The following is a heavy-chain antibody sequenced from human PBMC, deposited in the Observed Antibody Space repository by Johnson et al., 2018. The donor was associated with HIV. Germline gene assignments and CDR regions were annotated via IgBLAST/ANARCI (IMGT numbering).Heavy chain of an antibody. V-gene: IGHV3-15*01. CDR1: GFTFSNAW. J-gene: IGHJ3*02. Sequence: VQLVESGGGLVKPGGSLRLSCAASGFTFSNAWMSWVRQAPGKGLEWVGRIKSKTDGGTTDYAAPVKGRFTISRDASKNTLYLQMNSLRAGDTAVYYCARGLGSYSSGYPMLDAFDIWGQGTMVTVSS. D-gene: IGHD3-22*01. CDR2: IKSKTDGGTT. CDR3: ARGLGSYSSGYPMLDAFDI.